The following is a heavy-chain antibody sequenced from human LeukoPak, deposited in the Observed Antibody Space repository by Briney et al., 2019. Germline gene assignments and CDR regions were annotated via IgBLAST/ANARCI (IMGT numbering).Heavy chain of an antibody. CDR2: IKQDESEK. J-gene: IGHJ4*02. D-gene: IGHD3-16*01. CDR1: GFTFNSYW. V-gene: IGHV3-7*01. CDR3: ARDQGEEFDY. Sequence: GGSLRLSCAASGFTFNSYWMNWVRQAPGKGLEWVANIKQDESEKYYVDSVKGRSTISRDNAKNSLYLQMNSLRAEDTAVYYCARDQGEEFDYWGQGTLVTVSS.